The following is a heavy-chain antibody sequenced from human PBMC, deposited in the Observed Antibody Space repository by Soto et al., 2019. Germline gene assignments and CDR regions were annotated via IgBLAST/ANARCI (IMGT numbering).Heavy chain of an antibody. Sequence: SETLSLTCAVYGGSFTDYYWSWIRQPPGKGLEWIGEIDHSGSTNYNSSLKSRLSMSVDSSKNQFSLKLTSVTAADTAVYYCARLRTYYSVSGTYSNLISFDYWGQGTLVTVSS. CDR1: GGSFTDYY. CDR3: ARLRTYYSVSGTYSNLISFDY. CDR2: IDHSGST. D-gene: IGHD3-10*01. V-gene: IGHV4-34*01. J-gene: IGHJ4*02.